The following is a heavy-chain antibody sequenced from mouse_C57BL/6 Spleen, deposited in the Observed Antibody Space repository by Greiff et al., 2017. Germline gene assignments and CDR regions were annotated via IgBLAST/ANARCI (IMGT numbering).Heavy chain of an antibody. J-gene: IGHJ2*01. CDR1: GYTFTSYG. CDR2: IYPRSGNT. Sequence: QVQLQQSGAELARPGASVKLSCKASGYTFTSYGISWVKQRTGQGLEWIGEIYPRSGNTYYNEKFKGKATLTADKSSSTAYMELRSLTSEDSAVYFCVTTVVATGYWGQGTTLTVSS. CDR3: VTTVVATGY. D-gene: IGHD1-1*01. V-gene: IGHV1-81*01.